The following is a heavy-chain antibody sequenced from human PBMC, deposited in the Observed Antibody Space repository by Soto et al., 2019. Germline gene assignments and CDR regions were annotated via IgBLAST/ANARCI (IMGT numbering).Heavy chain of an antibody. D-gene: IGHD1-7*01. V-gene: IGHV4-59*01. Sequence: SETLSLTCTVSGGSISSYYWSWIRQPPGKGLEWIGYIYYSGSTNYNPSLKSRVTVSVDTSKNQFSLKLSSVTAADTAVYYCARETGTKSPLTPHDYYYYMDVWGKGTTVTVSS. CDR1: GGSISSYY. J-gene: IGHJ6*03. CDR3: ARETGTKSPLTPHDYYYYMDV. CDR2: IYYSGST.